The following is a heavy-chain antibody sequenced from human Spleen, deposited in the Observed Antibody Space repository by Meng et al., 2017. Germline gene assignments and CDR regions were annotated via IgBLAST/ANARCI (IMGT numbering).Heavy chain of an antibody. Sequence: QVHLGESGAEVKHPGASVIVSCKASGYTCTNYDMHWVRQAPGQRLEWMGWVNAGNGNTKYSQKFQDRVNITRDTTANKVYMELSSLRSEDTAVYYCARTAVAAAFDYWGQGTLVTVSS. CDR3: ARTAVAAAFDY. CDR1: GYTCTNYD. V-gene: IGHV1-3*01. J-gene: IGHJ4*02. CDR2: VNAGNGNT. D-gene: IGHD6-19*01.